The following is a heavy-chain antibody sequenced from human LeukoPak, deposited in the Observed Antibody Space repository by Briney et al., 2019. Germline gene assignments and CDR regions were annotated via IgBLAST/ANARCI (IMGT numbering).Heavy chain of an antibody. J-gene: IGHJ4*02. V-gene: IGHV4-59*08. CDR1: GGSISSYY. D-gene: IGHD3-3*01. CDR2: IYYSGST. Sequence: PSETLSLTCTVSGGSISSYYWSWVRQPPGKGREWSGYIYYSGSTNYNPSLKSRVTISVDTSQKQFSRRRSSVTGADTAVYYCERHGEGIFGVVGYYFGYWGQGTLVTVSS. CDR3: ERHGEGIFGVVGYYFGY.